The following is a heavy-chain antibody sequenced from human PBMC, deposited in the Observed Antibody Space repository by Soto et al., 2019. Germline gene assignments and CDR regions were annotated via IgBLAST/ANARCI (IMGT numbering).Heavy chain of an antibody. CDR3: ARRLAVAGLNFYDY. V-gene: IGHV3-48*01. D-gene: IGHD6-19*01. Sequence: PGGSLRLSCAASGFTFSSYSMNWVRQAPGKGLEWVSYISSSSSTIYYADSVKGRFTSADSVEGRFTISRDNAKNSLYLQMNSLRAEDTAVYYCARRLAVAGLNFYDYWGQGTLVTVSS. J-gene: IGHJ4*01. CDR1: GFTFSSYS. CDR2: ISSSSSTI.